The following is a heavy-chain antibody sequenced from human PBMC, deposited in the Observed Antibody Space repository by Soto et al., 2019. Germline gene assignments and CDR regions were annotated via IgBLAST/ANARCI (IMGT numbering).Heavy chain of an antibody. CDR1: GYPFTDNY. CDR2: INPNTGGT. V-gene: IGHV1-2*02. Sequence: AAVKVSCKASGYPFTDNYIHWVRQAPGHGLEWMGWINPNTGGTNYAQKFQGRVTVTRDTSSTTPYMEVSRLRSDHTAVYYCARDFSTSADGFDYWGQGTLVHVS. CDR3: ARDFSTSADGFDY. D-gene: IGHD6-6*01. J-gene: IGHJ4*02.